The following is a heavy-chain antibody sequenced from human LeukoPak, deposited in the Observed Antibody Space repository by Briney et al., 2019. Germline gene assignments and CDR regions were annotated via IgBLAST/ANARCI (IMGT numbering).Heavy chain of an antibody. CDR1: GGSFSGYY. Sequence: SETLSLTCAVYGGSFSGYYWSWIRQPPGKGLEWIGEINHSGSTNYNPSLKSRVTISVDTSKNQFSLKLSSVTAADTAVHYCARGDWFDPWGQGTLVTVSS. CDR3: ARGDWFDP. V-gene: IGHV4-34*01. CDR2: INHSGST. J-gene: IGHJ5*02.